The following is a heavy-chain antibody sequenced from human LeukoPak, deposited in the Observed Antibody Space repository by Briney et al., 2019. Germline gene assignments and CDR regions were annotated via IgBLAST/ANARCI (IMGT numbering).Heavy chain of an antibody. CDR3: ARHYCGGSGAFDI. V-gene: IGHV4-59*08. CDR1: GGSISSYY. CDR2: IYYSGTT. Sequence: SETLSLTCTVSGGSISSYYWSWIRQPPGKGLEWIGYIYYSGTTYYNPSLKSRVTMSVDTSKKQFSLTLSFVTAADTAIYYCARHYCGGSGAFDIWGQGTMVTVS. D-gene: IGHD4-23*01. J-gene: IGHJ3*02.